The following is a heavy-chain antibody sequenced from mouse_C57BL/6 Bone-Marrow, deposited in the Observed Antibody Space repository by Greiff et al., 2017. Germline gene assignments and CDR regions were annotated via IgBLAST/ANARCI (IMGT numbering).Heavy chain of an antibody. CDR2: IYPRRGNT. Sequence: VQLQQSGAELARPGASVKMSCKASGYTFTSYGISWVKQRTGKGLEWIGEIYPRRGNTYYNEKFKGKATLTADKSSSTAYMELRSLTSEDSAVYFCAREMITQYYFDYWGQGTTLTVSS. CDR3: AREMITQYYFDY. CDR1: GYTFTSYG. D-gene: IGHD2-4*01. V-gene: IGHV1-81*01. J-gene: IGHJ2*01.